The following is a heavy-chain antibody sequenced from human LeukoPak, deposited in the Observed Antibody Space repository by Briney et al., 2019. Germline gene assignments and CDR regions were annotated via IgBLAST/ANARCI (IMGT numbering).Heavy chain of an antibody. Sequence: SETLSLTCTVSGGSISSYYWSWIRQPPGKGLEWIAYISDIGSINYNPSLKSRVTISLDTSKTQFSLKLSSVTAADTAVYYCAGHHPRNTVDFWGQGTLVTVSS. D-gene: IGHD2-8*02. J-gene: IGHJ4*02. CDR1: GGSISSYY. V-gene: IGHV4-59*08. CDR2: ISDIGSI. CDR3: AGHHPRNTVDF.